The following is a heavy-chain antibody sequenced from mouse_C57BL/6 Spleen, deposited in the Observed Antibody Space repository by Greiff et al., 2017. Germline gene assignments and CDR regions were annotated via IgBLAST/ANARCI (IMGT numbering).Heavy chain of an antibody. CDR2: ISDGGSYT. V-gene: IGHV5-4*01. CDR3: ARDGYYGTSWDD. CDR1: GFTFSSYA. Sequence: EVKLLESGGGLVKPGGSLKLSCAASGFTFSSYAMSWVRQTPEKRLEWVATISDGGSYTYYPDNVKGRFTISRDNAKNNLYLQMSHLKSEDTAMYYCARDGYYGTSWDDWGTGTTLTVSS. D-gene: IGHD1-1*01. J-gene: IGHJ1*03.